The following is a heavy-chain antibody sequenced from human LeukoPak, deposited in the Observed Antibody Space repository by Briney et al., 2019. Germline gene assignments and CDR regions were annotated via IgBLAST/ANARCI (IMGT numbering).Heavy chain of an antibody. CDR2: IKQDGSEK. CDR1: RFIFSNYW. CDR3: ARAKVSDY. D-gene: IGHD1-14*01. J-gene: IGHJ4*02. V-gene: IGHV3-7*01. Sequence: PGGSLRLSCAASRFIFSNYWMSWVRQAPGKGLEWVANIKQDGSEKFYVDSVKGRFTISRDNAKNSLYLQMNSLRAEDTAVYYCARAKVSDYWGQGTLVTVSS.